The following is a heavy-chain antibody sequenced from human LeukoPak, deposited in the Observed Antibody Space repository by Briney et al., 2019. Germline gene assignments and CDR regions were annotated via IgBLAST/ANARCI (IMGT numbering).Heavy chain of an antibody. J-gene: IGHJ5*02. D-gene: IGHD4-23*01. Sequence: SETLSLTCAVSGGSISSGGYPWSWIPQPPGKGLEWIGYIYHSGSTYYNPSLKSRVTISVDRSKTQFSLKLSSVTAADTAVYYCARVYGGNPYNWFDPWGQGTLVTVAS. CDR2: IYHSGST. CDR3: ARVYGGNPYNWFDP. CDR1: GGSISSGGYP. V-gene: IGHV4-30-2*01.